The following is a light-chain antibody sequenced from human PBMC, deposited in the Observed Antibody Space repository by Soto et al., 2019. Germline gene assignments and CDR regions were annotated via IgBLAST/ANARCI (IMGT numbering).Light chain of an antibody. CDR2: EVS. Sequence: QSVLTQPASVSGSPGQSITISCTGSSSDIGGYSYVSWYQQHPGKAPKLMIYEVSNRPSGVSNRFSGSKSGNTASLTISGLQTEDEADYYCSSYTSSTWVFGGGTKLTVL. CDR1: SSDIGGYSY. J-gene: IGLJ3*02. CDR3: SSYTSSTWV. V-gene: IGLV2-14*01.